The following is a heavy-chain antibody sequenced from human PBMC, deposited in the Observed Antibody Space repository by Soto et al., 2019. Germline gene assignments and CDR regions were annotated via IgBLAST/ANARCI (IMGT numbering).Heavy chain of an antibody. Sequence: SETLSLTWTVSGGSISSYYWSWIRQPPGKGLEWIGYIYYSGSTNYNPSLKSRVTISVDTSKNQFSLKLSSVTAADTAVYYCARVIGYCSGGSCYSIPRGYYYYMEVWGKGTTVTVSS. CDR1: GGSISSYY. D-gene: IGHD2-15*01. J-gene: IGHJ6*03. CDR3: ARVIGYCSGGSCYSIPRGYYYYMEV. CDR2: IYYSGST. V-gene: IGHV4-59*01.